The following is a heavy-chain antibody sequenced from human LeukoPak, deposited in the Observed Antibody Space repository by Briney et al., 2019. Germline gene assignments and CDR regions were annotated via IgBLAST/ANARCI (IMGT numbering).Heavy chain of an antibody. CDR1: GYSFTSHW. CDR3: ATTYYYDSSGYPYYFDY. D-gene: IGHD3-22*01. J-gene: IGHJ4*02. V-gene: IGHV5-51*01. Sequence: GESLKISCKGSGYSFTSHWIGWVRQMPGKGLEWMGIIYPGDSDTRYSPSFQGQVTISADKSISTAYLQWSSLKASDTAMYYCATTYYYDSSGYPYYFDYWGQGTLVTVSS. CDR2: IYPGDSDT.